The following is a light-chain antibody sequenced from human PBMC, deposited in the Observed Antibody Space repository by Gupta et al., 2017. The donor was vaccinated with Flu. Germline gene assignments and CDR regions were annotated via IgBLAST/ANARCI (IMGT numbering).Light chain of an antibody. V-gene: IGKV3-20*01. CDR1: QTVAGSF. Sequence: MSLSPGEGATLSCRASQTVAGSFLAWYQQQPGQAPRLLIYGASTRAPGIPDRFSGSGSGTDFTLTITRLEPEDFAVYYCQGYGYSPAYTFGQGTKLEI. CDR2: GAS. J-gene: IGKJ2*01. CDR3: QGYGYSPAYT.